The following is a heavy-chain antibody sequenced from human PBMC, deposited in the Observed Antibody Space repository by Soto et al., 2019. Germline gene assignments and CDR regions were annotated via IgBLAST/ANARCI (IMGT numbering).Heavy chain of an antibody. Sequence: ASVKVSCKASGYTFINYGISWVRQAPGQGLEWMGWINSYNGNTNYAQKFQGRVTMTTDTSSNTAYMKLRSLRSDDTAVYYCARNWDYDVLTGADFWGQGTLVTVSS. CDR2: INSYNGNT. J-gene: IGHJ4*02. D-gene: IGHD3-9*01. CDR1: GYTFINYG. CDR3: ARNWDYDVLTGADF. V-gene: IGHV1-18*01.